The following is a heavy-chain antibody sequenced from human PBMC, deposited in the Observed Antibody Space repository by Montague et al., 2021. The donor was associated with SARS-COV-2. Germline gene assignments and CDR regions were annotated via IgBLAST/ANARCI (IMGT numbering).Heavy chain of an antibody. CDR1: SGSISNYY. Sequence: SETLSLTCTVSSGSISNYYWSWIRQPPGKGLEWIGYVYSSGSTNYNPSLEGRVTMSVDTSKNQCSLKLISVSAADTAGYYCARVRYSDAWTFDYWGQGTLVTVSS. CDR3: ARVRYSDAWTFDY. J-gene: IGHJ4*02. V-gene: IGHV4-59*13. CDR2: VYSSGST. D-gene: IGHD5-12*01.